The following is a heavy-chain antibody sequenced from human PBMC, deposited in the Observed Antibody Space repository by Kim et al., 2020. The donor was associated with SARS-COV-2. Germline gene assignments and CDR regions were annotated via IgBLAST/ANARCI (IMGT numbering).Heavy chain of an antibody. CDR3: AKVDTAEHPHYYGMDV. D-gene: IGHD5-18*01. J-gene: IGHJ6*02. CDR1: GFTFSSYG. CDR2: ISYDGSNK. V-gene: IGHV3-30*18. Sequence: GGSLRLSCAASGFTFSSYGMHWVRQAPGKGLEWVAVISYDGSNKYYADSVKGRFTISRDNSKNTLYLQMNSLRAEDTAVYYCAKVDTAEHPHYYGMDVWGQGTTVTVSS.